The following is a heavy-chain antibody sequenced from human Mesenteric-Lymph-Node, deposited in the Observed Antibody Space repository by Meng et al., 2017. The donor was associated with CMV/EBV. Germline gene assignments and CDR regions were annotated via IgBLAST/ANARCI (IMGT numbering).Heavy chain of an antibody. J-gene: IGHJ4*02. V-gene: IGHV4-39*01. D-gene: IGHD3-22*01. CDR2: VHHSGTT. Sequence: ELQASGPGLVKPSETLFLSCIVSGDSIRNSTYYWTWIRQPPGKGLEWIGSVHHSGTTYYNPSLKGRLTISVDTSANLFSLRLTTVTAADTATYYCARRGNYDSDYSEYWGQGTLVTVSS. CDR1: GDSIRNSTYY. CDR3: ARRGNYDSDYSEY.